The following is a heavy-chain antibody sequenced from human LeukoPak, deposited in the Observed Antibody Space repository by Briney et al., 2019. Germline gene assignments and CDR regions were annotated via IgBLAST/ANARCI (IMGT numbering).Heavy chain of an antibody. D-gene: IGHD3-22*01. J-gene: IGHJ4*02. CDR1: GFTFSSYE. CDR2: ISNSCSTI. CDR3: ARAHYYDSSGLDF. Sequence: GGSLRLSCAASGFTFSSYEMNWVRQAPGKGLEGVSYISNSCSTIYYADSLNGRFTISRDNAKNSLYLQMNSLRAEETAVYYCARAHYYDSSGLDFWGQGTLVTVSS. V-gene: IGHV3-48*03.